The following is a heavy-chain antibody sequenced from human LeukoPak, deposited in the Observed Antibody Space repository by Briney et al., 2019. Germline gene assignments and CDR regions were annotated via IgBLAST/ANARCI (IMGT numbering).Heavy chain of an antibody. CDR3: ARGPLYDFWSGYSIFFDY. CDR2: INHSGST. J-gene: IGHJ4*02. D-gene: IGHD3-3*01. V-gene: IGHV4-34*01. Sequence: PSETLSLACAVYGWSFSGYYWSWIRQPPGKGLEWIGEINHSGSTNYNPSLKSRVTISVDTSKNQFSLKLSSVTAADTAVYYCARGPLYDFWSGYSIFFDYWGQGTLVTVSS. CDR1: GWSFSGYY.